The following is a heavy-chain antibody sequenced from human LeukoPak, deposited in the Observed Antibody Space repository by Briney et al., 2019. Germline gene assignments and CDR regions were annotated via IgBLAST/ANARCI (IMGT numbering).Heavy chain of an antibody. CDR1: GYTFTSYD. D-gene: IGHD1-14*01. V-gene: IGHV1-8*03. Sequence: ASVKVSCKASGYTFTSYDINWVRQATGQGLEWMGWMNPNSGNTGYAQKFQGRVTITRNTSISTAYMELSSLRSEDTAVYYCAGKEHRTGGYYYYYYMDVWGKGTTVTVSS. CDR2: MNPNSGNT. CDR3: AGKEHRTGGYYYYYYMDV. J-gene: IGHJ6*03.